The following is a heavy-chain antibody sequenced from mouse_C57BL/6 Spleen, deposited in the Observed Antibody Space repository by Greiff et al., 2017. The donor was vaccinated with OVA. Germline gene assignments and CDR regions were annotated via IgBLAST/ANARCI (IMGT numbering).Heavy chain of an antibody. Sequence: EVKLQESGPGMVKPSQSLSLTCTVTGYSITSGYDWHWIRHFPGNKLEWMGYISYSGSTNYNPSLKSRISITHDTSKNHFFLKLNSVTTEDTATYYCARDGDYGSRPPYWYFDVWGTGTTVTVSS. CDR3: ARDGDYGSRPPYWYFDV. D-gene: IGHD1-1*01. CDR1: GYSITSGYD. CDR2: ISYSGST. V-gene: IGHV3-1*01. J-gene: IGHJ1*03.